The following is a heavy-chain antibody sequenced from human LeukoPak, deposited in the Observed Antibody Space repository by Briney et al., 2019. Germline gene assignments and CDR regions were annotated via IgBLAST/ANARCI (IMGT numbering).Heavy chain of an antibody. CDR2: ISGSGGST. CDR3: AKDGYNWNYANWFDP. J-gene: IGHJ5*02. V-gene: IGHV3-23*01. D-gene: IGHD1-7*01. CDR1: GFTFSSYA. Sequence: GGSLRLSCAASGFTFSSYAMSWVRQAPGKGLEWVSAISGSGGSTCYADSVKGRFTISRDNSKNTLYLQMNSLRAEDTAVYYCAKDGYNWNYANWFDPWGQGTLVTVSS.